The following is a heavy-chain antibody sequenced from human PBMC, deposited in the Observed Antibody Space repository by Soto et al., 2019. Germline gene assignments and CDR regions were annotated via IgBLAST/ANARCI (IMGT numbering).Heavy chain of an antibody. CDR2: IKQAGSEK. Sequence: GGSLRLSCAASGFTFSAYWMSWVLQAPGKGLEWVANIKQAGSEKYYVDSVNGRFIISRDDAKNSLFLQVNSLRVEDTAVYYCAREKRANGYFDYWGQGTLVTVSS. CDR3: AREKRANGYFDY. CDR1: GFTFSAYW. V-gene: IGHV3-7*01. D-gene: IGHD6-25*01. J-gene: IGHJ4*02.